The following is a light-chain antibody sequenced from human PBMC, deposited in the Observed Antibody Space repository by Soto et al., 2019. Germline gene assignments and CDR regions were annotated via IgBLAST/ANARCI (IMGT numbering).Light chain of an antibody. CDR2: EVS. Sequence: QSVLTQPASVSGSPGQSITISCTGTSSDVGSYNLVSWYQQHPGKAPKLMIYEVSKRPSGVSNRFSGSKSGNTASLTISGLQAEDEADYYCFSYAGSKVFGTGTKVTVL. CDR3: FSYAGSKV. J-gene: IGLJ1*01. V-gene: IGLV2-23*02. CDR1: SSDVGSYNL.